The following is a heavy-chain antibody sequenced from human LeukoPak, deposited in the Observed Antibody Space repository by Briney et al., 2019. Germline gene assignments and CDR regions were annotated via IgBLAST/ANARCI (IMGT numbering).Heavy chain of an antibody. Sequence: SETVSLTCTVSGGSISSSSYYWGWIRQPPGKGLEWIGSIYYSGSTYYNPSLKSRVAISVDKSENHISLKLTSVTAADTAVYYCAREGGPYRPLDYSGQGTLVTVAS. CDR3: AREGGPYRPLDY. V-gene: IGHV4-39*07. J-gene: IGHJ4*02. CDR1: GGSISSSSYY. CDR2: IYYSGST.